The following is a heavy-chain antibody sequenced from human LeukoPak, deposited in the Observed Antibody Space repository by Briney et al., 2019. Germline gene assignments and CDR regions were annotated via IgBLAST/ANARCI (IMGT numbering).Heavy chain of an antibody. Sequence: ASVKVSCKASGYTFTSYGISWVRQAPGQGLEWMGWISAYNGNTNYAQKPQGRVTMTTDTSTSTAYMELRSLRSDDTAVYYCARDKRYDSPFDPWGQGTLVTVSS. CDR2: ISAYNGNT. CDR3: ARDKRYDSPFDP. J-gene: IGHJ5*02. CDR1: GYTFTSYG. V-gene: IGHV1-18*01. D-gene: IGHD3-22*01.